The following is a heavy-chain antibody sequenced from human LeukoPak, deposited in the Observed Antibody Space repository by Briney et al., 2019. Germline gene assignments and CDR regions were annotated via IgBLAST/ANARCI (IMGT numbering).Heavy chain of an antibody. CDR1: GFTFNSYW. Sequence: GGSLRLSCAASGFTFNSYWMSWVRQAPGKGLEWVSVIYSGGSTYYADSVKGRFTISRDNSKDTLYLQMNSLRAEDTAVYYCAGLVVPAAKSYYYYYMDVWGKGTTVTVSS. V-gene: IGHV3-66*02. D-gene: IGHD2-2*01. CDR2: IYSGGST. CDR3: AGLVVPAAKSYYYYYMDV. J-gene: IGHJ6*03.